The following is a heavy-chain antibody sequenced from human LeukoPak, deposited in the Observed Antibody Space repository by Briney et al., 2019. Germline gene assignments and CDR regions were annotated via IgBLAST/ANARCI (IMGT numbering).Heavy chain of an antibody. D-gene: IGHD3-22*01. CDR1: GGSISSSSYY. CDR2: IYYSGST. CDR3: ARGYYDSSGYYNY. J-gene: IGHJ4*02. Sequence: PSETLSLTCTVSGGSISSSSYYWGWIRQPPGKGLEWIGSIYYSGSTYYNPSLKSRVTISVDTSKNQFSLNLSSVTAADTAVYYCARGYYDSSGYYNYWGQGTLVTVSS. V-gene: IGHV4-39*07.